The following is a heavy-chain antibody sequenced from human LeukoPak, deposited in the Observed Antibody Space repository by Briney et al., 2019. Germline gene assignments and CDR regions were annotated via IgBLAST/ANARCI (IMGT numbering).Heavy chain of an antibody. CDR2: IIPIFGTA. V-gene: IGHV1-69*05. CDR1: GGTFSSYA. D-gene: IGHD2-8*01. Sequence: SVRVSCKASGGTFSSYAISWVRQAPGQGLEWMGRIIPIFGTANYAQKFQGRVTITTDESTSTAYMELSSLRSEDTAVYYCARGVSWAFDIWGQGTMVTVSS. J-gene: IGHJ3*02. CDR3: ARGVSWAFDI.